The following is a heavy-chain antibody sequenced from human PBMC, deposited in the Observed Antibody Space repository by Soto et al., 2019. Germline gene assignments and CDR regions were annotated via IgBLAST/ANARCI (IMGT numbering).Heavy chain of an antibody. V-gene: IGHV5-10-1*01. D-gene: IGHD3-10*01. Sequence: GESLKISCKGSGYSFTSYWISWVRQMPGKGLEWMGRIDPSDSYTNCSPSFQGHVTISADKSISTAYLQWSSLKASDTAMYYCATAPAFMVRGVMGAYYYYGMDVWGHGSTVTVYS. J-gene: IGHJ6*02. CDR3: ATAPAFMVRGVMGAYYYYGMDV. CDR1: GYSFTSYW. CDR2: IDPSDSYT.